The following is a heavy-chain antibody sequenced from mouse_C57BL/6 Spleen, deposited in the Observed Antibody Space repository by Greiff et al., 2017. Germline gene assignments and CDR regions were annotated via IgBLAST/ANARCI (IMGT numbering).Heavy chain of an antibody. J-gene: IGHJ2*01. V-gene: IGHV7-3*01. D-gene: IGHD1-2*01. Sequence: EVMLVESGGGLVQPGGSLSLSCAASGFTFTDYYMSWVRQPPGKALEWLGFIRNKANGYTTEYSASVKGRFTISRDNSQSILYLQMNALRAEDSATYYCARSFSTAHYFDDWGQGTTLTVSS. CDR3: ARSFSTAHYFDD. CDR1: GFTFTDYY. CDR2: IRNKANGYTT.